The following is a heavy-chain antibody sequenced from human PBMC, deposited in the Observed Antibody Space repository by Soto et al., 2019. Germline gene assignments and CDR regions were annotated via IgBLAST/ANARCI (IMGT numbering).Heavy chain of an antibody. CDR3: ATTSGSFPD. Sequence: SETLSLPCAVSGYSISSGYYWGWIRQPPGKGLEWIGSIYHSGRTYYNPSLKSRLTISLDTSKNQFSLKLTSVTAADTALYFCATTSGSFPDWGQGTLVTVSS. CDR2: IYHSGRT. D-gene: IGHD1-26*01. J-gene: IGHJ4*02. V-gene: IGHV4-38-2*01. CDR1: GYSISSGYY.